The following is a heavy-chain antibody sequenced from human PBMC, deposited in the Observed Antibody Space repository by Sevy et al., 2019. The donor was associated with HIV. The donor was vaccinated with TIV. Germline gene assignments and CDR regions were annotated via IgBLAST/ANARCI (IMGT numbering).Heavy chain of an antibody. J-gene: IGHJ4*02. CDR1: GFTFSSYW. V-gene: IGHV3-7*01. Sequence: GGSLRLSCAASGFTFSSYWMSWVRQAPGKGLEWVANINENSSKKNYVDSVRGRFTISRDNAKNSVYLEMNSLRGEDTVVYYCAWRGFHEYWGQGTLVTVSS. CDR2: INENSSKK. D-gene: IGHD3-3*01. CDR3: AWRGFHEY.